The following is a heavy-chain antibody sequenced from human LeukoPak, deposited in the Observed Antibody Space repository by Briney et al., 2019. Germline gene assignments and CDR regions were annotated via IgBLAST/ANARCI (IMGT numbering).Heavy chain of an antibody. CDR1: GFSLNSSEMC. CDR3: THRLIAAAGTGYFDY. J-gene: IGHJ4*02. CDR2: IDWEDDK. V-gene: IGHV2-70*12. Sequence: SGPALVKPTQTLTLTCTFSGFSLNSSEMCVSWLRQPPGKALEWLARIDWEDDKYYTTSLKTRLTISKDTSKNQVVLTMTNMDPVDTATYYCTHRLIAAAGTGYFDYWGQGTLVTVSS. D-gene: IGHD6-13*01.